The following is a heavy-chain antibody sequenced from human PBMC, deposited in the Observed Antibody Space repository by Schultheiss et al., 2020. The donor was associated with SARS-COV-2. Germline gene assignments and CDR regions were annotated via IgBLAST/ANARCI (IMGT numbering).Heavy chain of an antibody. D-gene: IGHD2-2*01. J-gene: IGHJ2*01. V-gene: IGHV4-39*07. CDR3: ARGRYCSSTSCYWGWYFDL. CDR2: IYYSGST. Sequence: SETLSLTCTVSGGSISSSSYYWGWIRQPPGKGLEWIGSIYYSGSTYYNPSLKSRVTISVDTSKNQFSLKLTSVTAADTSVFYCARGRYCSSTSCYWGWYFDLWGRGTLVTVSS. CDR1: GGSISSSSYY.